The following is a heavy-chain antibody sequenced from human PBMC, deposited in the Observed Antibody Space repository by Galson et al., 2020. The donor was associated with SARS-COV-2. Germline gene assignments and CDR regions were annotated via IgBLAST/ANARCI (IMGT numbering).Heavy chain of an antibody. V-gene: IGHV3-48*02. CDR1: GFTFSSYA. J-gene: IGHJ4*02. Sequence: GESLKISCAASGFTFSSYAMNWVRQAPGKGLEWLSHISIASTIIDYADSVKGRFTISRDNAKNSLFLQMNSLRDEDTAVYYCARDKNWAFDYWGQGTLVTVSS. CDR2: ISIASTII. CDR3: ARDKNWAFDY. D-gene: IGHD7-27*01.